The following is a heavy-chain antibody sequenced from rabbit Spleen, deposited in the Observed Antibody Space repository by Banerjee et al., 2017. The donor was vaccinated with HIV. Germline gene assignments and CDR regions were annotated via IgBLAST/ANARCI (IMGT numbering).Heavy chain of an antibody. D-gene: IGHD4-2*01. J-gene: IGHJ4*01. V-gene: IGHV1S40*01. CDR2: IDVGKSGRS. CDR3: ARDVAGREDFNL. CDR1: GFDLNAYYY. Sequence: QSLEESGGGLVKPEGSLTLTCKTSGFDLNAYYYMCWVRQAPGKGLEWIACIDVGKSGRSYYTSWAKGRFTISKTSSTTVTLQMTSLTVADTATYFCARDVAGREDFNLWGPGTLVTVS.